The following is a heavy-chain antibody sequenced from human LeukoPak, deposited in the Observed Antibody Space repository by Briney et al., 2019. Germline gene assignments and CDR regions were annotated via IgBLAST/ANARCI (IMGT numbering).Heavy chain of an antibody. D-gene: IGHD3-22*01. J-gene: IGHJ5*02. Sequence: SETLSLTCTVSGGSISSYYWSWIRQPPGKGLEWIGYIYYSGSTNYNPSLKSRVTISVDTSKNQFSLKLSSVTAADTAVYYCARARYYDSSVFDPWGQGTLVTVSS. V-gene: IGHV4-59*01. CDR2: IYYSGST. CDR3: ARARYYDSSVFDP. CDR1: GGSISSYY.